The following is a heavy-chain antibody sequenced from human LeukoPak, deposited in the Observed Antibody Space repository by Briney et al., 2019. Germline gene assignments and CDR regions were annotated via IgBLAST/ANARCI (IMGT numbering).Heavy chain of an antibody. D-gene: IGHD1-14*01. J-gene: IGHJ4*02. CDR3: ARGERVVYYDY. V-gene: IGHV3-21*04. CDR2: ISSSSTYI. CDR1: GFTFSSSS. Sequence: GGSLRLSCAASGFTFSSSSMNWVRQAPGKGLEWVSSISSSSTYIHYADSVKGRFTISRDNSKNTLYLQMNSLRAEDTAVYYCARGERVVYYDYWGQGTLVTVSS.